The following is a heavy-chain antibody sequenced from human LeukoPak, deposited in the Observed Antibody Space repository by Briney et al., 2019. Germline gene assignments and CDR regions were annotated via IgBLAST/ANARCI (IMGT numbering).Heavy chain of an antibody. J-gene: IGHJ6*03. V-gene: IGHV3-20*04. D-gene: IGHD3-22*01. CDR2: INWNGGST. CDR3: ARIRGYYDSSGYYYVYYYYYMDV. Sequence: GGSLRLSCAASGFTFDGYSMSWVRQAPGKGLEWVSGINWNGGSTGYADSVKGRFTISRDNAKNSLYLQMNSLRAEDTALYYCARIRGYYDSSGYYYVYYYYYMDVWGKGTTVTVSS. CDR1: GFTFDGYS.